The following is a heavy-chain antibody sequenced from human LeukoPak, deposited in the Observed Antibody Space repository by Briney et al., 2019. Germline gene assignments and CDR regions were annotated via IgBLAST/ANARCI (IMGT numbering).Heavy chain of an antibody. CDR3: ARGDPYSSSLFDP. D-gene: IGHD6-13*01. Sequence: GASVKVSCKTSGYTFTTYFIHWVRQAPGQGLEWMGGINPYSGDTKYAQKFQGRVTMTRDTSISTAYMELSSLRSEDTAVYYCARGDPYSSSLFDPWGQGTLVTVSS. J-gene: IGHJ5*02. CDR1: GYTFTTYF. CDR2: INPYSGDT. V-gene: IGHV1-2*02.